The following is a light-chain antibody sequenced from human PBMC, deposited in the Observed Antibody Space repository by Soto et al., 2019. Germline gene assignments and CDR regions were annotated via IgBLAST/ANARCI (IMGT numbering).Light chain of an antibody. CDR1: QSISSW. CDR3: QQYNSYLWT. V-gene: IGKV1-5*03. J-gene: IGKJ1*01. Sequence: DIPLTQSPSTLSASVGDRVTITFRASQSISSWLAWYQQKPGKAPKLLIYKASSLESGVPSRFSGSGSGTEFTLTISSLQPDDFATYYCQQYNSYLWTFGQGTKVDI. CDR2: KAS.